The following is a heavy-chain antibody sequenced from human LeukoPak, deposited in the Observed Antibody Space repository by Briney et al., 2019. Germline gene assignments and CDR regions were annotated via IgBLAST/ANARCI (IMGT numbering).Heavy chain of an antibody. CDR3: ARDTYYDFWSGYYPGYYYYYYMDV. J-gene: IGHJ6*03. Sequence: PSQTLSLTCAVSGGSISSSNWWSCVRQPPGKGLEWIGEIYHRGSTNYNPSLKSRVTISVDKSKNQFSLKLSSVTAADTAVYYCARDTYYDFWSGYYPGYYYYYYMDVWGKGTTVTVSS. D-gene: IGHD3-3*01. V-gene: IGHV4-4*02. CDR1: GGSISSSNW. CDR2: IYHRGST.